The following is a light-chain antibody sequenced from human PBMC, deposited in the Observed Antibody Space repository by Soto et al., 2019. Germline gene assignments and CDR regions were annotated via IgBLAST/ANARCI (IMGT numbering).Light chain of an antibody. V-gene: IGKV1-13*02. J-gene: IGKJ5*01. CDR2: DAT. CDR1: QGINSA. CDR3: QQFNSFSIT. Sequence: AIQLTQSPSSLSASVGDRVTITCRASQGINSALAWYQQKPGKAPKLLIYDATRLESGVPSRFSGSGSGTAFTLTISCLQPEDFATYYCQQFNSFSITFGQGTRLEIE.